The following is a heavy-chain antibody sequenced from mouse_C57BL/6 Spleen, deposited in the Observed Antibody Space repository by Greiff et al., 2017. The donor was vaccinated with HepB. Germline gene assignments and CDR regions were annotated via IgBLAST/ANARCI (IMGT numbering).Heavy chain of an antibody. D-gene: IGHD3-2*02. V-gene: IGHV5-17*01. J-gene: IGHJ4*01. CDR3: ARKRQRRLRGETVDY. CDR2: ISSGSSTI. CDR1: GFTFSDYG. Sequence: EVKLMESGGGLVKPGGSLKLSCAASGFTFSDYGMHWVRQAPEKGLEWVAYISSGSSTIYYADTVKGRFTISRDNAKNTLFLQMTSLRSEDTAMYYCARKRQRRLRGETVDYGGQETSVTVSS.